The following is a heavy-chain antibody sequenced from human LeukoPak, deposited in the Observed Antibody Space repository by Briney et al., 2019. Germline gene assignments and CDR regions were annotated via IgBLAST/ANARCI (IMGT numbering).Heavy chain of an antibody. CDR2: FSGSGGDT. D-gene: IGHD3-22*01. V-gene: IGHV3-23*01. Sequence: GGSLRLSCAASGFTFSSYAMSWVRQAPGKGLEWVSSFSGSGGDTYYADSVKGRFTISRDNSKNTLYLQMNSLRAEDTAVYYCAREVGSSSGLFGFDYWGQGTLVTVSS. CDR1: GFTFSSYA. J-gene: IGHJ4*02. CDR3: AREVGSSSGLFGFDY.